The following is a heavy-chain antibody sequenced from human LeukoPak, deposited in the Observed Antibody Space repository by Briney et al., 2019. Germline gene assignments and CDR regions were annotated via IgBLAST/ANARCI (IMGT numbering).Heavy chain of an antibody. CDR3: ARDAIDSSGFDFDY. D-gene: IGHD3-22*01. Sequence: GGSLRLSCAASGFTFSDYYMTWIRQAPGKGLEWISYISTSAGTIYYADSVKGRFTISRDNAKNSLYLHMNSLRAEDTAVYYCARDAIDSSGFDFDYWGQGTLVTVSS. V-gene: IGHV3-11*01. CDR2: ISTSAGTI. CDR1: GFTFSDYY. J-gene: IGHJ4*02.